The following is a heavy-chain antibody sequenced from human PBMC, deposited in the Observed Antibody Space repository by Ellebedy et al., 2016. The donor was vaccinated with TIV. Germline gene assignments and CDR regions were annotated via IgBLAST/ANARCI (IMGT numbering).Heavy chain of an antibody. Sequence: LSLTCAASGFTFSPYAMAWVRQAPGKGLEWVSGIVGSGAQKYADSVKGRFTISRDNSKRKVDLQMNSLRAEDTAVYFCAKDRTPGDGYWVFDNWGQGTLVSVSS. CDR2: IVGSGA. CDR3: AKDRTPGDGYWVFDN. J-gene: IGHJ4*02. V-gene: IGHV3-23*01. D-gene: IGHD5-18*01. CDR1: GFTFSPYA.